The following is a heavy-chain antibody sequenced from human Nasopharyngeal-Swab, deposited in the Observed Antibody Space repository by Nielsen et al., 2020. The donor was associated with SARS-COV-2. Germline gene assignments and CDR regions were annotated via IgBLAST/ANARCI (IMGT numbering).Heavy chain of an antibody. D-gene: IGHD3-22*01. J-gene: IGHJ3*02. CDR3: AKDYPYYYDSSGYYRFGAFDI. CDR2: ISYDGSNK. V-gene: IGHV3-30*18. CDR1: GFTFSSYG. Sequence: GESLKISCAASGFTFSSYGMHWVRQAPGKGLEWVAVISYDGSNKYYADSVKGRFTISRDNSKNTLYLQMNSLRAEDTAVYYCAKDYPYYYDSSGYYRFGAFDIWGQGTMVTVSS.